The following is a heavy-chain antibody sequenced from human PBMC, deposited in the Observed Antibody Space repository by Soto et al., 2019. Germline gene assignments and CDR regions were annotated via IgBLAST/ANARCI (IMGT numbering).Heavy chain of an antibody. V-gene: IGHV3-33*01. CDR1: GFTFSSYG. CDR3: ARDAQYSGSDLFY. CDR2: IWYDGSNK. J-gene: IGHJ4*02. D-gene: IGHD1-26*01. Sequence: QVQLVESGGGVVQPGRSLRLSCAASGFTFSSYGMHWVRQAPGKGLEWVAVIWYDGSNKHYAHSVKGRFTISRDNSKNTLSLQMNSLRAEDTAVYYCARDAQYSGSDLFYWGQGTLVTVSS.